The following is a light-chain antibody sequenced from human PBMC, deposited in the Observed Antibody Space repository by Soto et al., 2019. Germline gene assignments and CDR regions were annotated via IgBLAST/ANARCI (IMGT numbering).Light chain of an antibody. CDR2: DDG. V-gene: IGLV3-21*02. CDR1: NIASKS. CDR3: QIWDSSTDHAV. J-gene: IGLJ2*01. Sequence: SYELTQSPSVSVAPGQTARITCGGNNIASKSVHWYRQKPGQAPVLVVSDDGVRPAGIPERLSGSRSGHTATLTISRVEAGDEADYSCQIWDSSTDHAVFGGGTKVTVL.